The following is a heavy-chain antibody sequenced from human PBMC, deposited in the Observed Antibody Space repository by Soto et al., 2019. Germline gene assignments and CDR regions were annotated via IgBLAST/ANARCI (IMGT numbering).Heavy chain of an antibody. J-gene: IGHJ6*02. V-gene: IGHV5-51*01. D-gene: IGHD3-9*01. CDR3: ARQGLRYFDWFHMDV. Sequence: GESLKISCKGSGYGFTSYWIGWVRQMPGKGLEWMGIIYPGDSDTRYSPSFQGQVTISADKSISTAYLQWSSLKASDTAMYYCARQGLRYFDWFHMDVWGQGTTVTVSS. CDR2: IYPGDSDT. CDR1: GYGFTSYW.